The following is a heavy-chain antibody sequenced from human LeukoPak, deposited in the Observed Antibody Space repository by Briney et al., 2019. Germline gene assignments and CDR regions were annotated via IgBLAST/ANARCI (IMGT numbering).Heavy chain of an antibody. V-gene: IGHV7-4-1*02. CDR1: GYTFTSHV. D-gene: IGHD5-18*01. CDR2: INTNTGNP. J-gene: IGHJ4*02. CDR3: GRDPRLGIRGYTYGYIDY. Sequence: ASVTVSCKASGYTFTSHVINWVRQAPGQGLEWMGWINTNTGNPTYAQGFKGRFVFSLDTSVSTAYLQISGLTADDTAVYFCGRDPRLGIRGYTYGYIDYWGQGTLATVSS.